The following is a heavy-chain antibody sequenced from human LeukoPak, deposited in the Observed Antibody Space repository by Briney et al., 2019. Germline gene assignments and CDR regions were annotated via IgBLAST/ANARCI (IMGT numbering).Heavy chain of an antibody. CDR2: IKSNFDGGTT. CDR3: TTVDGDSGPPFEY. CDR1: DFTFSNAW. Sequence: GGSLRLSCAASDFTFSNAWMNWVRQAPGKGLEWVGRIKSNFDGGTTDYAAPVKGRFTISRDDSKSTLYLQMNSLNTEDTAVYYCTTVDGDSGPPFEYWGQGTLVIVPS. D-gene: IGHD2-21*01. J-gene: IGHJ4*02. V-gene: IGHV3-15*07.